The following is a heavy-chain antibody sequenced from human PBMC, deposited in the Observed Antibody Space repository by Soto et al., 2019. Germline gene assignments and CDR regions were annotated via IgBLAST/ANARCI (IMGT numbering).Heavy chain of an antibody. V-gene: IGHV4-59*04. CDR1: GGSLSSYY. CDR3: ARHTPAISISDH. J-gene: IGHJ4*02. Sequence: PSETLSLTCTVSGGSLSSYYWSWIRQPPGKGLEWIGYMYHSGSTYYNPSLKSRVTISIDRSKNQFSLKLSSVTAADTAVYYCARHTPAISISDHWGQGTLVTVSS. D-gene: IGHD2-15*01. CDR2: MYHSGST.